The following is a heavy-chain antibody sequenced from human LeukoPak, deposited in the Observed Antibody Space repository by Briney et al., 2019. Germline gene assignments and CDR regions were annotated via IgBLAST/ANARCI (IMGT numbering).Heavy chain of an antibody. J-gene: IGHJ6*02. CDR3: ARGGYDFVYYYYGMDV. D-gene: IGHD3-3*01. CDR2: INPNSGGT. CDR1: GYTFTGYY. Sequence: PSVKVSCKASGYTFTGYYMHWVRQAPGQGLEWMGRINPNSGGTNYAQKFQGRVTMTRDTSISTAYMELGRLRSDDTAVYYCARGGYDFVYYYYGMDVWGQGTTVTVSS. V-gene: IGHV1-2*06.